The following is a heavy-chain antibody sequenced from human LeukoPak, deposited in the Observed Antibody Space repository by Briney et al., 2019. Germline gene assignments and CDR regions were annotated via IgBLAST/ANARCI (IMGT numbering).Heavy chain of an antibody. J-gene: IGHJ6*02. CDR1: GYSFTSYW. CDR3: ARGGGVGPSQYSMDV. CDR2: IYPGDSDT. V-gene: IGHV5-51*01. Sequence: GESLKISCKGSGYSFTSYWIGWVRPMPGKGLEWMGIIYPGDSDTRYSPSFQGQVTISADKSISTAYLQWSSLKASDTATYYCARGGGVGPSQYSMDVWGQGTRVTVSS. D-gene: IGHD1-26*01.